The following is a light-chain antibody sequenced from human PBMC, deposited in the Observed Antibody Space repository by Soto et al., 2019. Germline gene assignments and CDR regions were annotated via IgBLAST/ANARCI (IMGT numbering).Light chain of an antibody. CDR3: QQYGRSPRT. J-gene: IGKJ1*01. V-gene: IGKV3-20*01. Sequence: DIELTPSPATLSLSPGERATLSCRACQSVRSYLAWYQQKPGQAPRLIIYDASNRATGIPARFSGRGSGTDFTLTISRLEPEYFEVYYCQQYGRSPRTFGQGTKV. CDR2: DAS. CDR1: QSVRSY.